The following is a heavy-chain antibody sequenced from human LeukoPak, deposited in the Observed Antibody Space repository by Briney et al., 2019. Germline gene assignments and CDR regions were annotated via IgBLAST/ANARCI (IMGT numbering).Heavy chain of an antibody. CDR1: GFTFSSYS. CDR3: AGDYGDYKGDFDY. CDR2: ISSSSSYI. J-gene: IGHJ4*02. V-gene: IGHV3-21*01. Sequence: GGSLRLSCATSGFTFSSYSMNWVRQAPGKGLKWVSSISSSSSYIYYADSVKGRFTISRDNAKNSLYLQMNSLRAEDTTVYYCAGDYGDYKGDFDYWGQGTLVTVSS. D-gene: IGHD4-17*01.